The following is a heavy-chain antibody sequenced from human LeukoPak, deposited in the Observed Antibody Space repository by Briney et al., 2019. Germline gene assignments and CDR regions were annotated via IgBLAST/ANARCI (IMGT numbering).Heavy chain of an antibody. D-gene: IGHD3-9*01. CDR2: LTWDGHIT. CDR3: VKDGIDGAPWGYFGS. CDR1: GFNLHDYT. J-gene: IGHJ5*02. V-gene: IGHV3-43*01. Sequence: PGGSLRLSCVVSGFNLHDYTMHWVRQVPEKGLEWVALLTWDGHITSYGDSVKGRLNISRDDTKNSLYLEMSRLNFDDSGLYYCVKDGIDGAPWGYFGSWGRGTLVSVST.